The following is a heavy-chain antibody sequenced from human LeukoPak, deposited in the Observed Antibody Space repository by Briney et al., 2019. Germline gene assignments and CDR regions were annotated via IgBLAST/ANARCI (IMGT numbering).Heavy chain of an antibody. V-gene: IGHV1-2*02. CDR1: GYTFTGYY. Sequence: ASVRVSCKASGYTFTGYYMHWVRQAPGQGLEWMGWINPNSGGTNYAQKLQGRVTMTTDTSTSTAYMELRSLRSDDTAVYYCARVSGIAARPSDYWGQGTLVTVSS. J-gene: IGHJ4*02. CDR2: INPNSGGT. CDR3: ARVSGIAARPSDY. D-gene: IGHD6-6*01.